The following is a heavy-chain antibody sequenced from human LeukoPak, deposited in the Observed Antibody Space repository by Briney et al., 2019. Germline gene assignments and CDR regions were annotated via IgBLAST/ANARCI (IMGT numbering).Heavy chain of an antibody. D-gene: IGHD2-21*02. J-gene: IGHJ4*02. Sequence: PGGSLRLPCAASGFIFSDYSMNWVRQAPGQGLDWVSSISSRSGYIYYAESVKGRFTISRDNSKNTLYLQMNSLRAEDTAVYYCAKDFVVVPGNVNYFDYWGQGTLVTVSS. CDR1: GFIFSDYS. V-gene: IGHV3-21*01. CDR2: ISSRSGYI. CDR3: AKDFVVVPGNVNYFDY.